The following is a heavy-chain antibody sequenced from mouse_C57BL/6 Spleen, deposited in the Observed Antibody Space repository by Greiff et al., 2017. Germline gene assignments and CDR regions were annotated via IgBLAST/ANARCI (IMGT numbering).Heavy chain of an antibody. CDR2: IDPSDSYP. D-gene: IGHD3-2*02. J-gene: IGHJ3*01. V-gene: IGHV1-69*01. CDR1: GYTFTSYW. CDR3: AIDSSGSFAY. Sequence: VQLQQPGAELVMPGASVKLSCKASGYTFTSYWMHWVKQRPGQGLEWIGEIDPSDSYPNYNQKFKGKSTLTVDKSSSTAYMQLSSLTSEDSAVYYCAIDSSGSFAYWGQGTLVTVSA.